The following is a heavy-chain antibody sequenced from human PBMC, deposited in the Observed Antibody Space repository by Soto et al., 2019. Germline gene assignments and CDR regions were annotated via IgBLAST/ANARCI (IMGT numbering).Heavy chain of an antibody. CDR2: IIPIFGTA. CDR3: AREHDNWNDGIYYYYGMDV. CDR1: GGTFSSYA. D-gene: IGHD1-20*01. V-gene: IGHV1-69*06. Sequence: SVKVSCKASGGTFSSYAMSCVRRAPGQGLEWMGGIIPIFGTANYAQKFQGRVTITADKSTSTAYMELSSLRSEDTAVYYCAREHDNWNDGIYYYYGMDVWGQGTTVTVSS. J-gene: IGHJ6*02.